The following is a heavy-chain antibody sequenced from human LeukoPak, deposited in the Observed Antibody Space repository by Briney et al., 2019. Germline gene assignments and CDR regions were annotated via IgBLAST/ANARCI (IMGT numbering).Heavy chain of an antibody. CDR2: ISQSGNS. V-gene: IGHV4-30-2*01. CDR3: ARDQVDYDIPDHFDY. J-gene: IGHJ4*02. D-gene: IGHD3-22*01. Sequence: SETLSLTCKVSGDSISSSTCNWSWIRQPPGKGLEWIGYISQSGNSYLTPSLKSRATISVDRSKNHFSLTLISVTAADTAVYYCARDQVDYDIPDHFDYWGKGTLVAVSS. CDR1: GDSISSSTCN.